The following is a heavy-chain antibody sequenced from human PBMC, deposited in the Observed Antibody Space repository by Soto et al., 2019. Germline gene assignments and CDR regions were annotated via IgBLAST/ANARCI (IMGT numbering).Heavy chain of an antibody. D-gene: IGHD5-18*01. J-gene: IGHJ6*02. CDR3: AREAYSYGFDYYYYYGMDV. V-gene: IGHV4-59*01. Sequence: LQLQCVTSSVVEGTSGSFGGSRIRKPPGKGLEWIGYIYYSGSTNYNPSLKSRVTISVDTSKNQFSLKLSSVTAADTAVYYCAREAYSYGFDYYYYYGMDVWGQGTTVIGFS. CDR1: EGTSGSFG. CDR2: IYYSGST.